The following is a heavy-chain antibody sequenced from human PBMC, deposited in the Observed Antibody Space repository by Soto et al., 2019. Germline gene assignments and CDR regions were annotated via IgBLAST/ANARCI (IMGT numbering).Heavy chain of an antibody. Sequence: PSETLSLTCTVSGASVSRGNYYWNWIRQSPGKGLEWIGFIYSIGSTNYSPSLKSRVTMSLDTSKNQFSLRLTSVTAADTAMYYCARTVHKRWEIPGTFAPWGEGTLVTVPS. CDR3: ARTVHKRWEIPGTFAP. D-gene: IGHD1-26*01. J-gene: IGHJ5*02. CDR1: GASVSRGNYY. CDR2: IYSIGST. V-gene: IGHV4-61*01.